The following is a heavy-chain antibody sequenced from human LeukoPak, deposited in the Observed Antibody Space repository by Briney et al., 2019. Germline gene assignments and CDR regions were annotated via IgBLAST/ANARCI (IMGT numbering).Heavy chain of an antibody. CDR3: ASIVPAASLGVDP. CDR2: IIPIFGTA. V-gene: IGHV1-69*13. CDR1: GGTFSSYA. J-gene: IGHJ5*02. Sequence: GASVKVSCKASGGTFSSYAISWVRQAPGQGLEWMGGIIPIFGTANCAQTFQGRVTITADESTSTAYMELSSLRSEDTAVYYCASIVPAASLGVDPWGQGTLVTVSS. D-gene: IGHD2-2*01.